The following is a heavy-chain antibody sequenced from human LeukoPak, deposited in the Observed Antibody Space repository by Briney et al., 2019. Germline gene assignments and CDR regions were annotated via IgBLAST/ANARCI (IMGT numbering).Heavy chain of an antibody. D-gene: IGHD2-2*01. V-gene: IGHV1-46*01. Sequence: GASGKVSCKASGYFFTTYHMHWVRQAPGQGLEGMGIIDPTGGSTTYPQRFQGRVTMTRDTSTSTVYMELSSLRSEDTAMYYCARDGCSSTRCSAGGNWFDPWGREPWSPSPQ. J-gene: IGHJ5*02. CDR2: IDPTGGST. CDR1: GYFFTTYH. CDR3: ARDGCSSTRCSAGGNWFDP.